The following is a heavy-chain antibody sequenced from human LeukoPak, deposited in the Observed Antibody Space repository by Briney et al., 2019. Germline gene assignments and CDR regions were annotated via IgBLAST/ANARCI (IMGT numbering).Heavy chain of an antibody. Sequence: GGSLRLSCAASGFTFSSYSMNWVRQAPGKGLEWVSYISSSSSTIYYADSVKGRFTISRDNAKNSLYLQMNSLRDEDTAVYYCARVQLRYFDSSDPYDYWGQGTLVTVSS. V-gene: IGHV3-48*02. J-gene: IGHJ4*02. CDR1: GFTFSSYS. CDR2: ISSSSSTI. CDR3: ARVQLRYFDSSDPYDY. D-gene: IGHD3-9*01.